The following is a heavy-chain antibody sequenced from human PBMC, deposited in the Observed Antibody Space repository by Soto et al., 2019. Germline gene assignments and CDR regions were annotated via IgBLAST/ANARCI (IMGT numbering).Heavy chain of an antibody. Sequence: QVQLQESGPGLVKPSETLSLNCTVSSGSMYGFYWSWFRQSAGKGLEWIGRIYTSGATSYHPSLKSRVSVSVSDSKTQFYLRLTSVTAADAAVYYCARANRPFRGGGAFDSWGQGTLVTVSS. J-gene: IGHJ4*02. D-gene: IGHD3-10*01. CDR3: ARANRPFRGGGAFDS. CDR1: SGSMYGFY. V-gene: IGHV4-4*07. CDR2: IYTSGAT.